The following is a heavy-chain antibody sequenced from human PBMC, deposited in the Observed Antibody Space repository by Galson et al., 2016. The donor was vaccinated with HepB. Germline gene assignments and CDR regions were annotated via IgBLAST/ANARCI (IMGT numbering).Heavy chain of an antibody. CDR3: ARARGRGRYYYSSGNLNLVGGLDV. CDR2: TYYRSKWYN. D-gene: IGHD3-10*01. CDR1: GDSVSSNNAA. J-gene: IGHJ6*02. Sequence: CAISGDSVSSNNAAWNWIRQSPSRGLEWLGRTYYRSKWYNDHAVSVKSRITVNPDTSKNQFSLHLNSVTPEDTAVYYCARARGRGRYYYSSGNLNLVGGLDVWGQGTTVSVSS. V-gene: IGHV6-1*01.